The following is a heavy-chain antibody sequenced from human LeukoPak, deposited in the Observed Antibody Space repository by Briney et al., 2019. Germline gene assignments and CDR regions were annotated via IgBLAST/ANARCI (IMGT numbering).Heavy chain of an antibody. D-gene: IGHD3-22*01. J-gene: IGHJ4*02. Sequence: GGSLRLSCAASGFTFSSYTMNWVRQAPGKGLEWVSSISSSSSYIYYADSVKGRFTISRDNAKNSLYLQMNSLRAEDTAVYYCAAHYYDSSGQYDYWGQGTLVTVSS. CDR3: AAHYYDSSGQYDY. CDR1: GFTFSSYT. CDR2: ISSSSSYI. V-gene: IGHV3-21*01.